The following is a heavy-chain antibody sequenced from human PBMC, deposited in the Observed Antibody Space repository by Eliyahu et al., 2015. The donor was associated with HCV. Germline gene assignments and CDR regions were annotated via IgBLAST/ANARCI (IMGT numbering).Heavy chain of an antibody. CDR3: TKGVGVRGVTRPVDWFDP. CDR1: GGSISSTTYY. V-gene: IGHV4-39*01. D-gene: IGHD3-10*01. J-gene: IGHJ5*02. CDR2: IYYSGST. Sequence: QLQLHESGPGLVKPSETLSLTCTVSGGSISSTTYYWAWVRQPPGKGLDWIGGIYYSGSTYYNASLKSRVTISVDRSKNQFSLNLSSVTAADTAVYYCTKGVGVRGVTRPVDWFDPWGQGILVTVSS.